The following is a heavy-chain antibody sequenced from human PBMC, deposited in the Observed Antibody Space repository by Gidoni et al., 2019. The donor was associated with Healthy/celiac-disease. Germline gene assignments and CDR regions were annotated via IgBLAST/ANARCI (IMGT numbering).Heavy chain of an antibody. CDR1: GFTVSSNY. Sequence: EVQLVESGGGLVQPGGSLSLSCAASGFTVSSNYMSWVRRAPGKGLEWVSVIYSGGSTYYADSVKGRFTISRHNSKNTLYLQMNSLRAEDTAVYYCARAMGKGYCSSTSCYVDYYYYGMDVWGQGTTVTVSS. D-gene: IGHD2-2*01. CDR3: ARAMGKGYCSSTSCYVDYYYYGMDV. CDR2: IYSGGST. V-gene: IGHV3-53*04. J-gene: IGHJ6*02.